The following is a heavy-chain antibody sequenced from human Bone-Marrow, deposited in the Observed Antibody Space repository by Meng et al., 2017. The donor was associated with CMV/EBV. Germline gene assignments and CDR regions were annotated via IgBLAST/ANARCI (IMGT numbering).Heavy chain of an antibody. CDR2: INHSGST. D-gene: IGHD2-21*01. Sequence: FGGYYWSWIRPPPGQGLEWIGEINHSGSTNYNPSLKSRVTISVDTSKNQFSLKLSSVTAADTAVYYCARAPRLAYCGGDCYGNWFDPWGQGTLVTVSS. CDR1: FGGYY. V-gene: IGHV4-34*01. CDR3: ARAPRLAYCGGDCYGNWFDP. J-gene: IGHJ5*02.